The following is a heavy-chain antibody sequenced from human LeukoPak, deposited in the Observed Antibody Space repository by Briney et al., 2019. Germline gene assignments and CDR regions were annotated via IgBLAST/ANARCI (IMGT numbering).Heavy chain of an antibody. D-gene: IGHD3-10*01. CDR2: INHSGST. CDR1: GGSFSGYY. Sequence: SETLSLTCAVYGGSFSGYYWSWIRQPPGKGLEWIGEINHSGSTNYNPSLKSRVTISVDTSKNQFSLKLSSVTAADTAVYYCARGPPRYGSGSYGFGYWGQGTLVTVSS. J-gene: IGHJ4*02. CDR3: ARGPPRYGSGSYGFGY. V-gene: IGHV4-34*01.